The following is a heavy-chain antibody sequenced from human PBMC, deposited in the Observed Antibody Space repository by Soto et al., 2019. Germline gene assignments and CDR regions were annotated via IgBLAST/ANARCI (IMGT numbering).Heavy chain of an antibody. CDR1: GFTFSSYS. CDR3: TTDHAHYYDSSGYVPGSDAFDI. CDR2: IKSKTDGGTT. J-gene: IGHJ3*02. V-gene: IGHV3-15*07. D-gene: IGHD3-22*01. Sequence: GGSLRLSCAASGFTFSSYSMNWVRQAPGKGLEWVGRIKSKTDGGTTDYAAPVKGRFTISRDDSKNTLYLQMNSLKTEDTAVYYCTTDHAHYYDSSGYVPGSDAFDIWGQGKMVPVS.